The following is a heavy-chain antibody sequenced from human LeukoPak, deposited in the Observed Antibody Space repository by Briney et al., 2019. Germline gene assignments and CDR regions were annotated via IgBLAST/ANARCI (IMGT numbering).Heavy chain of an antibody. D-gene: IGHD3/OR15-3a*01. CDR1: GYTFTAYH. CDR3: ARGGSMFIGRLND. J-gene: IGHJ4*02. CDR2: IDPNSGGT. V-gene: IGHV1-2*02. Sequence: PGASVKVSCKASGYTFTAYHIHWVRQAPGQGLEWMGWIDPNSGGTNFAQKFQGRVIMTRDTSASTAYMELSRLRFDDTAFYYCARGGSMFIGRLNDWGQGARVTVSS.